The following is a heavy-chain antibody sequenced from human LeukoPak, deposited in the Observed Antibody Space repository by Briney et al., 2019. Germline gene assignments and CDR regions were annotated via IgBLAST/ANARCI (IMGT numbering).Heavy chain of an antibody. D-gene: IGHD2-15*01. V-gene: IGHV3-23*01. J-gene: IGHJ4*02. Sequence: GRSLRLSCVASRFTFNTYAVNWVRQAPGKGLEWVSAISSNGDFTYYADSVRGRFTISRDNSKNTVFLQMNGLRAEDTAVYYCARVKRDCSGGTCYSYDYWGQGTLVTVSS. CDR3: ARVKRDCSGGTCYSYDY. CDR2: ISSNGDFT. CDR1: RFTFNTYA.